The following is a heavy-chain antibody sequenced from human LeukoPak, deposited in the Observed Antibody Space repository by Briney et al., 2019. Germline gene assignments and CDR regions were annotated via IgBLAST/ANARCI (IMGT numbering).Heavy chain of an antibody. CDR3: ARNYYGSGSYFDY. J-gene: IGHJ4*02. D-gene: IGHD3-10*01. CDR1: GFTFSDYY. V-gene: IGHV3-11*06. CDR2: ISSSSSYT. Sequence: GGSLRLSCAASGFTFSDYYMSCIRQAPGKGLEWVSYISSSSSYTNYADSVKGRFTISRDNAKNSLYLQMNSLRAEDTAVYYCARNYYGSGSYFDYWGQGTLVTVSS.